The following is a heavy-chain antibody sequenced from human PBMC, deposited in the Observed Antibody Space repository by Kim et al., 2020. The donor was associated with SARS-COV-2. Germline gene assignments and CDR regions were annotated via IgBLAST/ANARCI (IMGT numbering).Heavy chain of an antibody. CDR2: ISTTSGNP. CDR3: VRDMFSGMSTRVWFDP. D-gene: IGHD3-10*02. CDR1: GYTFSNYN. V-gene: IGHV7-4-1*02. Sequence: ASVKVSCKASGYTFSNYNLNWVRQAPGQGLEWMGWISTTSGNPTYAQGFTGRFVFSLDTSVKTAYLQINSLKSEDTAVYYCVRDMFSGMSTRVWFDPWGQGTLVIVSP. J-gene: IGHJ5*02.